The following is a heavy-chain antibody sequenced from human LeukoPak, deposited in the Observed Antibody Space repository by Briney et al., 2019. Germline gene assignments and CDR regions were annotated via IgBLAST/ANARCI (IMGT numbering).Heavy chain of an antibody. CDR3: ARGPAGYN. D-gene: IGHD1-1*01. CDR2: IYSGGST. V-gene: IGHV3-53*01. J-gene: IGHJ4*02. CDR1: VFTVSSNH. Sequence: GGSLRLSCAASVFTVSSNHMSWVRQAPEKGLEWVSVIYSGGSTDYADSVKGRFTISRDNLKNTLYLQMNSLRAEDTAVYYCARGPAGYNWGQGTLVTFSS.